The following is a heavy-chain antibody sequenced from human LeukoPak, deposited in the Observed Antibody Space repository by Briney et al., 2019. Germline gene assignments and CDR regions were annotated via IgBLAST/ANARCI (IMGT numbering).Heavy chain of an antibody. J-gene: IGHJ4*02. CDR2: ISYDGSNK. Sequence: GGSLRLSCAASGFTFSSYAMHWVRQAPGKGLEWVAVISYDGSNKYYADSVKGRFTLSRDNSINTVDLQMNSLRAEDAAVYYCVKEYHSRGFGAYFDYWGQGTLVTVSS. D-gene: IGHD3-3*01. CDR1: GFTFSSYA. V-gene: IGHV3-30-3*01. CDR3: VKEYHSRGFGAYFDY.